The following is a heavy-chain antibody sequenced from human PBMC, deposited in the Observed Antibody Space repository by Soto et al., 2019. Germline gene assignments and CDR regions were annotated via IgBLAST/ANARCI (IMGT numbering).Heavy chain of an antibody. V-gene: IGHV2-5*02. CDR1: GFSLSTSGVG. CDR2: IYWDDDK. CDR3: APRRPTSFPFDF. D-gene: IGHD3-16*01. J-gene: IGHJ4*02. Sequence: QITLKESGPPLVKPTQTLTLTCTFSGFSLSTSGVGVGWIRQPPGKALECLGIIYWDDDKHYSPSLKSRLTIXKXXSKNQVVLTMTNMDPVDTATYYCAPRRPTSFPFDFWGQGTLVTVSS.